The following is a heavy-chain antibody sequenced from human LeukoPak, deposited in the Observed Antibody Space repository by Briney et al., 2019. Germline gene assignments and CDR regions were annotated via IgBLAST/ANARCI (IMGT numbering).Heavy chain of an antibody. Sequence: PGGSLRLSCAASGFTFSNYWMSWVRQAPGKGLEWVGRLKQDGGGRYYAQSVKGRVTISRDNAKTSLYLQMNSLRAEDTAVYYCARLSDSIACFGLDIWGQGTTVTVSS. CDR2: LKQDGGGR. J-gene: IGHJ3*02. D-gene: IGHD3-22*01. V-gene: IGHV3-7*01. CDR1: GFTFSNYW. CDR3: ARLSDSIACFGLDI.